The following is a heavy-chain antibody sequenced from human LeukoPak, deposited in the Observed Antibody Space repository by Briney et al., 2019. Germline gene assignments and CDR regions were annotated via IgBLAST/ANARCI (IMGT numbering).Heavy chain of an antibody. CDR1: GYTLTELS. V-gene: IGHV1-24*01. CDR2: FYPEDGET. J-gene: IGHJ5*02. CDR3: ATRQWLGQYNWFDP. Sequence: GASVTVSCKVSGYTLTELSMHWVRQAPGKGLEGMGGFYPEDGETIYAQKFQGRVTMTEDTSTDTAYMELSSLRSEDTAVYYCATRQWLGQYNWFDPWGQGTLVTVSS. D-gene: IGHD6-19*01.